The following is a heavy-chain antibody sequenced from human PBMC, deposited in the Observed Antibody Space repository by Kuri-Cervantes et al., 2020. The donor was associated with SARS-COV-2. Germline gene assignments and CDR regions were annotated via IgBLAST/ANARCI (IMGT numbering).Heavy chain of an antibody. CDR2: INHSGST. CDR3: ARDPRYLARGGGFDY. V-gene: IGHV4-34*01. Sequence: ESLKISCAASGFTFSTYWMHWIRQPPGKGLEWIGEINHSGSTNYNPSLKSRVTISVDTSKNQFSLKLSSVTAADTAVYYCARDPRYLARGGGFDYWGQGTLVTVSS. CDR1: GFTFSTYW. J-gene: IGHJ4*02. D-gene: IGHD1-14*01.